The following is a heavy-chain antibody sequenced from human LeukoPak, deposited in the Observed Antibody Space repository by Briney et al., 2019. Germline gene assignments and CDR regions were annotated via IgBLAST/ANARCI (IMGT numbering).Heavy chain of an antibody. Sequence: GASVKVSCKASGYTFTGYYMHWVRQAPGQGLEWMGWINPNSGGTNYAQKFQGRVTMTRGTSISTAYMELSRLRSDDTAVYYCARVSPLVATWFDPWGQGTLVTVSS. V-gene: IGHV1-2*02. CDR1: GYTFTGYY. D-gene: IGHD5-12*01. CDR3: ARVSPLVATWFDP. CDR2: INPNSGGT. J-gene: IGHJ5*02.